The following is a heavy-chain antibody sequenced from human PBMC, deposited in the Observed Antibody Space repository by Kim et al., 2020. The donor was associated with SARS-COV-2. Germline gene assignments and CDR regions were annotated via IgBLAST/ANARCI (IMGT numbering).Heavy chain of an antibody. D-gene: IGHD1-26*01. CDR3: ARDLSGYYYYGMYV. Sequence: YAQNVHGRVTMTRDTSTSTVDMELSSLRSEDTAVYYCARDLSGYYYYGMYVWGQGTTVTVSS. J-gene: IGHJ6*02. V-gene: IGHV1-46*01.